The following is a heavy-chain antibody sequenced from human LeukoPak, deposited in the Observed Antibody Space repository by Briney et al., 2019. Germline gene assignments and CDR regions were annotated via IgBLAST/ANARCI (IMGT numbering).Heavy chain of an antibody. V-gene: IGHV3-74*01. Sequence: PGGSLRLPWAASGFTSSGYWMRGVRQPPGRGLVWLSRINEAGSITTYADSVKGRFTISRDNAKNTLYLQMSSLRAEDTAVYYCARALASSEDYWGQGTLVTVSS. CDR1: GFTSSGYW. J-gene: IGHJ4*02. CDR2: INEAGSIT. D-gene: IGHD6-19*01. CDR3: ARALASSEDY.